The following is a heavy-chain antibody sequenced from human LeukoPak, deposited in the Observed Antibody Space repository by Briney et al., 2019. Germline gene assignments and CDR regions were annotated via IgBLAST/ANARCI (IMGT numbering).Heavy chain of an antibody. J-gene: IGHJ4*02. CDR3: ARDFYDTSGYYYDY. CDR1: GFTFSRYS. D-gene: IGHD3-22*01. V-gene: IGHV3-21*01. CDR2: ISGSSSSYI. Sequence: GGSLRLSCAASGFTFSRYSMNWVRQAPGKGLEWVSSISGSSSSYIYYADSLKGRFTISRDNAKNSLYLQMNSLRAEDTAVYYCARDFYDTSGYYYDYWGQGTLVTVSS.